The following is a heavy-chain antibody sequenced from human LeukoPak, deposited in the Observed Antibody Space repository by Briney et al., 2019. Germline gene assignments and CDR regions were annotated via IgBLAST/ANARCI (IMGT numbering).Heavy chain of an antibody. J-gene: IGHJ6*02. CDR2: ISYDGSNK. CDR3: AKDVDIRAYYYYYGMDV. CDR1: GFTFSSYG. D-gene: IGHD5-12*01. V-gene: IGHV3-30*18. Sequence: GRSLRLSCAASGFTFSSYGMHWVRQAPGKGLEWVAVISYDGSNKYYADSVKGRFTISRDNSKNTLYLQMNSLRAEDTAVYYCAKDVDIRAYYYYYGMDVWGQGTTVTVSS.